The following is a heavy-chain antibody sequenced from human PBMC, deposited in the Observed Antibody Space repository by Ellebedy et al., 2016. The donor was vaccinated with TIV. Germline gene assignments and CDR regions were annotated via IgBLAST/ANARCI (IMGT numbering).Heavy chain of an antibody. CDR2: IIASSA. CDR3: AKLGRFGESMPPYYYYGMDV. CDR1: GGTFSSYA. V-gene: IGHV1-69*13. D-gene: IGHD3-10*01. Sequence: ASVKVSCKASGGTFSSYAISWVRQAPGQGLEWMGGIIASSADYARSFQGRLTITADESTSTAHMELSSLRSEDTAVYYCAKLGRFGESMPPYYYYGMDVWGQGTTVTVSS. J-gene: IGHJ6*02.